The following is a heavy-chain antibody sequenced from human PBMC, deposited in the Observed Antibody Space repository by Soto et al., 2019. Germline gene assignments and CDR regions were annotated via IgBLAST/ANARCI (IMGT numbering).Heavy chain of an antibody. CDR3: ARGPTGGSCSSV. Sequence: QVQLQESGPGQVKPSQTLSLTCTVSGGSITTGEYYWTWIRQPPGKGLEWIGYIFHNGDTYYNTSPQSRLAISIDTSRTHFSLRLSSVSAADTAVYYCARGPTGGSCSSVWGRGTLVTVSS. CDR2: IFHNGDT. D-gene: IGHD2-15*01. V-gene: IGHV4-30-4*01. CDR1: GGSITTGEYY. J-gene: IGHJ4*02.